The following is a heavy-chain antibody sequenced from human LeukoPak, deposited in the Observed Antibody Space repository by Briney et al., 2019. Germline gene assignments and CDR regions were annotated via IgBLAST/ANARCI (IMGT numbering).Heavy chain of an antibody. D-gene: IGHD2-2*01. Sequence: SETLSLTCTVSGGSISSRSYYWDWIRQPPGKGLEWIGSINYSGSTNYNPSLKSRLTISVDTSKNQFSLKLSSVTAADTAVYYCAVIPPAVDDYWGQGTLVTVSS. V-gene: IGHV4-39*01. CDR2: INYSGST. CDR1: GGSISSRSYY. J-gene: IGHJ4*02. CDR3: AVIPPAVDDY.